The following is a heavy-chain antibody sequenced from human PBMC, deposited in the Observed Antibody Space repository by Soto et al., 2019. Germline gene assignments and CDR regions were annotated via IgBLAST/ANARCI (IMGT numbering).Heavy chain of an antibody. CDR2: INAGNGNT. CDR3: ARPYYYGSGSYYNSWFDP. J-gene: IGHJ5*02. V-gene: IGHV1-3*01. D-gene: IGHD3-10*01. CDR1: GYTFTSYA. Sequence: ASVKVSCKASGYTFTSYAMHWVRQAPGQRLEWMGWINAGNGNTKYSQKFQGRVTITRDTSASTAYMELSSLRSEDTVVYYCARPYYYGSGSYYNSWFDPWGQGTLVTVSS.